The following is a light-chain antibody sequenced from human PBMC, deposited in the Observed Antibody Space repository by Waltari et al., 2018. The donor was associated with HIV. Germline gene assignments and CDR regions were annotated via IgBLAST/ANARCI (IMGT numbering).Light chain of an antibody. CDR2: GAS. V-gene: IGKV3D-15*01. CDR1: QNIGDN. Sequence: DIVLTQSPSLLSLSPGERTTLSCRASQNIGDNLAWFRQKVGQPPRLLIYGASNRATGVPDRFTASGSGTDFTLTISSLQAEDVAVYFCQQHYSVPQTFGQGTRLEI. CDR3: QQHYSVPQT. J-gene: IGKJ2*01.